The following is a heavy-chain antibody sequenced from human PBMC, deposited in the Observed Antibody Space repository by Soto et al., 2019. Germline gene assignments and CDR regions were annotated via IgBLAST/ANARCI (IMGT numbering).Heavy chain of an antibody. J-gene: IGHJ5*01. CDR3: ARDAAKQWLLRGRLNWFAP. CDR2: TYYRSKWYN. Sequence: SQTLSLTCAISGDSVSSNSAAWNWIRQSPSRGLEWLGRTYYRSKWYNDYAVSVKSRITINPDTSKNQFSLQLNSVTPEDTAVYYCARDAAKQWLLRGRLNWFAPCGQGTPVTVSA. D-gene: IGHD6-19*01. CDR1: GDSVSSNSAA. V-gene: IGHV6-1*01.